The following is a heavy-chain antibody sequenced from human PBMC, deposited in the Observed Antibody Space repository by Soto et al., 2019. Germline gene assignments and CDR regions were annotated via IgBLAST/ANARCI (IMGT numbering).Heavy chain of an antibody. V-gene: IGHV3-43*01. D-gene: IGHD3-9*01. CDR2: ISLDGGST. J-gene: IGHJ6*02. CDR1: GFTFDDYT. CDR3: AKDTVGLYNDNSGNKTPYYDGMDL. Sequence: EVQLVESGGVVVQPGGSLSLSCAASGFTFDDYTMHWVRQAPGKGLEWVSLISLDGGSTYYADSVQGRFSISRDNRKNTLYLQMNSLRTEDTALYFSAKDTVGLYNDNSGNKTPYYDGMDLWGQGTTVTVSS.